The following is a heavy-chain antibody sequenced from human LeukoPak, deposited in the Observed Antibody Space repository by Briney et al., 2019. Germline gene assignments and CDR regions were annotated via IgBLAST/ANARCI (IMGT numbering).Heavy chain of an antibody. CDR3: ARDGGGYDS. Sequence: PGGSLRLSCAASGFTFTTYWMSWVRQSPERGLEGVPNIKEDGSRDYYVDSVKGRFTNSRNNAKNLLYLQMKSLRAEDTATYYWARDGGGYDSWGQGTLVTVSS. V-gene: IGHV3-7*01. CDR1: GFTFTTYW. D-gene: IGHD5-24*01. J-gene: IGHJ5*01. CDR2: IKEDGSRD.